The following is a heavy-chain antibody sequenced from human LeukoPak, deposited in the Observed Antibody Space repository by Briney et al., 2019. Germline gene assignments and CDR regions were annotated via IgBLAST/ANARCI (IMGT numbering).Heavy chain of an antibody. Sequence: SVKVSCKASGGTFSSYAISWVRQAPGQGLEWMGRIIPILGIANYAQKFQGRVTTTADKSTSTAYMELSSLRSEDTAVYYCARDKSYYDSSGYPLNWFDPWGQGTLVTVSS. CDR2: IIPILGIA. CDR3: ARDKSYYDSSGYPLNWFDP. D-gene: IGHD3-22*01. V-gene: IGHV1-69*04. J-gene: IGHJ5*02. CDR1: GGTFSSYA.